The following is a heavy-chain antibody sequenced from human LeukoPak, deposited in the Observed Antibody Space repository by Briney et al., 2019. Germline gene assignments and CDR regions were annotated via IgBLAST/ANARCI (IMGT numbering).Heavy chain of an antibody. V-gene: IGHV3-30*02. Sequence: QPGGSLRLSCAASGFTFSSYGMHWVRQAPGKGLEWVAFIRYDGSNKYYADSVKGRFNISRDNSKNTLYLQMNSLRAEDTAVYYCKGSGSYYLGYYYFDYWGQGTLVTVSS. D-gene: IGHD3-10*01. CDR1: GFTFSSYG. CDR2: IRYDGSNK. CDR3: KGSGSYYLGYYYFDY. J-gene: IGHJ4*02.